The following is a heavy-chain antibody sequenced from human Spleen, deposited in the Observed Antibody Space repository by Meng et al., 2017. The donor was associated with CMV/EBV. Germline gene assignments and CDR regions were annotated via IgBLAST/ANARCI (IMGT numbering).Heavy chain of an antibody. J-gene: IGHJ4*02. D-gene: IGHD3-22*01. Sequence: GGSLRLSCAASGFYFSRHGMHWVRQAPGKGLEWVAFIGDEGSKTDYGDSVRGRFTISRDSSQNTVSLQMNSLRPEDTGVYYCARDERVLIPISGYLGYWGQGTLVTVSS. V-gene: IGHV3-30*02. CDR2: IGDEGSKT. CDR1: GFYFSRHG. CDR3: ARDERVLIPISGYLGY.